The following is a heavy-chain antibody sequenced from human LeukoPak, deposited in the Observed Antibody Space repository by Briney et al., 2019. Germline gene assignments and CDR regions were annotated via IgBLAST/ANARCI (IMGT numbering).Heavy chain of an antibody. D-gene: IGHD4-17*01. Sequence: ASVKVSCKASGYTFTGYYIHWVRQAPGHGLEWMGWIKPNTGGTNYAQRFQGRVTMTRDTSISTAYMELSRLRSDDTAVYYCARDLPTAYYYYGMDVWGQGTTVTVSS. CDR1: GYTFTGYY. CDR2: IKPNTGGT. J-gene: IGHJ6*02. CDR3: ARDLPTAYYYYGMDV. V-gene: IGHV1-2*02.